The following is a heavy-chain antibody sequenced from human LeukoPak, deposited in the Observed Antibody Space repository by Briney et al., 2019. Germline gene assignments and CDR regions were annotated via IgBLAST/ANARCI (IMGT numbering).Heavy chain of an antibody. CDR1: GFTFSSYA. J-gene: IGHJ4*02. CDR2: ISGSGGST. D-gene: IGHD2-15*01. Sequence: PGGSLRLSCAASGFTFSSYAMSWVRQAPGKGLEWVSAISGSGGSTYYADSAKGRFTISRDNSKNTLYLQMNSLRAEDTAVYYCAKYKPTDIVVVVAAAPFDYWGQGTLVTVSS. V-gene: IGHV3-23*01. CDR3: AKYKPTDIVVVVAAAPFDY.